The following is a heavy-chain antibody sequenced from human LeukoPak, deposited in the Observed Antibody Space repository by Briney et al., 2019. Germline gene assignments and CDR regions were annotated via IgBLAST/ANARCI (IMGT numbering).Heavy chain of an antibody. CDR3: ARDGRIAVAGGY. J-gene: IGHJ4*02. CDR2: INQDGSEK. Sequence: GGSLRLSCATSGFTFSFYWMSWVRQAPGKGLEWVANINQDGSEKDYVDSVKGRFTISRDNAKKVLYLEMDSLRVGDTAVYYCARDGRIAVAGGYWGQGSQVVVSS. D-gene: IGHD6-19*01. CDR1: GFTFSFYW. V-gene: IGHV3-7*01.